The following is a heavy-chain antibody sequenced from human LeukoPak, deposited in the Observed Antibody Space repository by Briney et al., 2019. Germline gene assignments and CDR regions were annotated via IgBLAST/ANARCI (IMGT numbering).Heavy chain of an antibody. J-gene: IGHJ5*02. Sequence: ASVKVSCKASGGTFSSYAISWVRQAPGQGLEWMGGIIPIFGTANYAQKFQGRVTITADESTSTAYMELSSLRSEDTAVYYCARDRRDTMVRGVIRRDRRWSNWFDPWGQGTLVTVSS. V-gene: IGHV1-69*13. CDR1: GGTFSSYA. CDR3: ARDRRDTMVRGVIRRDRRWSNWFDP. D-gene: IGHD3-10*01. CDR2: IIPIFGTA.